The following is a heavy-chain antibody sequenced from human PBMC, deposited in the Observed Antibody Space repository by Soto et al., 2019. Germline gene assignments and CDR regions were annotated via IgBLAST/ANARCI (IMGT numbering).Heavy chain of an antibody. CDR2: INPSGGST. D-gene: IGHD2-15*01. V-gene: IGHV1-46*01. CDR1: GYTFTGYY. J-gene: IGHJ4*02. Sequence: ASVKVSCKASGYTFTGYYMHWVRQAPGQGLEWMGIINPSGGSTSYAQKFQGRVTMTRDTSTSTVYMELSSLRSEDTAVYYCARAPVGGSVGDYFDYWGQGTLVTVSS. CDR3: ARAPVGGSVGDYFDY.